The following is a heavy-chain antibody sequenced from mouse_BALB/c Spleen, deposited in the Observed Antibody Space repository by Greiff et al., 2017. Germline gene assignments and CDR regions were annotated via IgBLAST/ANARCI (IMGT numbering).Heavy chain of an antibody. J-gene: IGHJ4*01. CDR2: ILPGSGST. V-gene: IGHV1-9*01. D-gene: IGHD2-4*01. CDR3: ARKGSMIKMDY. Sequence: QVQLQQSGAELMKPGASVKISCKATGYTFSSYWIEWVKQRPGHGLEWIGEILPGSGSTNYNEKFKGKATFTADTSSNTAYMQLSSLTSEDSAVYYCARKGSMIKMDYWGQGTSVTVSS. CDR1: GYTFSSYW.